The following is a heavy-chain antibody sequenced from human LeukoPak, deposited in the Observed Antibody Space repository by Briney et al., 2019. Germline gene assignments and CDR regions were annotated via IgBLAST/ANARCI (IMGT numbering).Heavy chain of an antibody. V-gene: IGHV4-34*01. CDR1: GGSFSGYY. CDR2: INHSGST. D-gene: IGHD3-10*01. Sequence: SETLSLTCAVYGGSFSGYYWSWIRQPPGKGLEWIGEINHSGSTNYNPSLKSRVTISVDTSKNQFSLKLSSVTAADTAVYYCASGLENYYGSGSYYKVWGQGNLVTVSS. CDR3: ASGLENYYGSGSYYKV. J-gene: IGHJ4*02.